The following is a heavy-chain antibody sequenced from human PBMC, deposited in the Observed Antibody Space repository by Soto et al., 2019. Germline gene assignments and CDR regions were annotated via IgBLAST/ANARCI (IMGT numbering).Heavy chain of an antibody. Sequence: GESLKISCKGSGYSFTKYWISWVRQMPGKGLEWMGRIDPSDSYINYSPSFQGHVTISADKSINTAYLQWSSLRASDTAIYYCARHYICRGGDCYYYGMDVWGQGTTVSVSS. CDR3: ARHYICRGGDCYYYGMDV. CDR1: GYSFTKYW. D-gene: IGHD3-16*01. J-gene: IGHJ6*02. V-gene: IGHV5-10-1*01. CDR2: IDPSDSYI.